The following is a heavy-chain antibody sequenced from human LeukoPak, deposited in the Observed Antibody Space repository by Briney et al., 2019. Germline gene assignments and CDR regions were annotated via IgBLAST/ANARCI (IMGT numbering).Heavy chain of an antibody. CDR3: TKSPLDSSGYYDYFDY. CDR2: IRSKAYGGTT. CDR1: GFTFGDYA. Sequence: GGSLRLSCTASGFTFGDYAMSWVRKAPGKGLEWVGFIRSKAYGGTTEYAASVKGRFTISRDDSKSIAYLQMNSLKTEDTAVYYCTKSPLDSSGYYDYFDYWGQGTLVTVSS. J-gene: IGHJ4*02. V-gene: IGHV3-49*04. D-gene: IGHD3-22*01.